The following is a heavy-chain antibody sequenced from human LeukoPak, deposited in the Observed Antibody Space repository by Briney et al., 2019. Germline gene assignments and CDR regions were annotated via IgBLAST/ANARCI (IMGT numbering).Heavy chain of an antibody. J-gene: IGHJ6*02. CDR1: GFTFSSYS. CDR3: ARVELVRGNYYYYGMDV. CDR2: ISSSSSYI. Sequence: GGSLRLSCAASGFTFSSYSMNWVRQAPGKGLEWVSSISSSSSYIYYADSVKGRFTISRDNAKNSLYLQMNSLRAEDTAVYYCARVELVRGNYYYYGMDVWGQGATVTVSS. D-gene: IGHD6-6*01. V-gene: IGHV3-21*01.